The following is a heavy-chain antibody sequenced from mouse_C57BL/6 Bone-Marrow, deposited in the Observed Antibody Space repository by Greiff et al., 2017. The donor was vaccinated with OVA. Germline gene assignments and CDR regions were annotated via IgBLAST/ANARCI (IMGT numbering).Heavy chain of an antibody. CDR1: GFTIKNTY. Sequence: VQLKESVAELVRPGASVKLSCTASGFTIKNTYMHWVKQRPEQGLEWIGRIDPANGNTKYAPKFQGKATITADTSSNTAYLQLSSLTSEDTAIYYCARAVLKDYWGQGTTLTVSS. CDR2: IDPANGNT. CDR3: ARAVLKDY. J-gene: IGHJ2*01. V-gene: IGHV14-3*01. D-gene: IGHD1-1*01.